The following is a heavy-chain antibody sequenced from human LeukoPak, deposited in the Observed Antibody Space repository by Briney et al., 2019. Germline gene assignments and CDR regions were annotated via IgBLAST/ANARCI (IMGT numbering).Heavy chain of an antibody. CDR2: INHSGST. D-gene: IGHD3-22*01. CDR3: ARGGYYYDSSGYSYCY. J-gene: IGHJ4*02. V-gene: IGHV4-34*01. Sequence: PSETLSLTCAVYGGSFSGYYWSWIRQPPGKGLEWIGEINHSGSTNYNPSLKSRVTISVDTSKNQFSLKLSSVTAADTAVYYCARGGYYYDSSGYSYCYWGQGTLVTVSS. CDR1: GGSFSGYY.